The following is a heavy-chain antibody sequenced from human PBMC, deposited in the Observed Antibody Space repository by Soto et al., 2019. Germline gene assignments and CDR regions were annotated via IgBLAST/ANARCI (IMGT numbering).Heavy chain of an antibody. Sequence: GASVKVSCKASGFTFTSSAMQWVRQARGQRLEWIGWIVVGSGNTNYAQKFQERVTITRDMSTSTAYMELSSLRSEDTAVYYCAADFYRGSRSYYSQGGPNAFDIWGQGTMVTVSS. CDR2: IVVGSGNT. CDR3: AADFYRGSRSYYSQGGPNAFDI. J-gene: IGHJ3*02. CDR1: GFTFTSSA. D-gene: IGHD3-10*01. V-gene: IGHV1-58*02.